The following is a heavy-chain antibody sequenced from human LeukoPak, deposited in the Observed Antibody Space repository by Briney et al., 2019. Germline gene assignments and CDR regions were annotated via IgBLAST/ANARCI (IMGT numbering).Heavy chain of an antibody. Sequence: ASVKVSCKASGGSFSNYAISWVRQAPGQGLEWMGWINPNSGDTDYAQNFQGRVTMTRDTSISTAYLDLSRLRSDDTAVYYCARDMDTGPDLFDYWGQGTLVTVSS. CDR3: ARDMDTGPDLFDY. CDR2: INPNSGDT. CDR1: GGSFSNYA. D-gene: IGHD5-18*01. J-gene: IGHJ4*02. V-gene: IGHV1-2*02.